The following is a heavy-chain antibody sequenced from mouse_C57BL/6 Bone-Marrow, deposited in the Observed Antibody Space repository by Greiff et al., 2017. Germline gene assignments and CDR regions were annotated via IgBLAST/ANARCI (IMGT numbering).Heavy chain of an antibody. CDR2: IPPNSGST. CDR1: GYTFTSYW. D-gene: IGHD2-2*01. Sequence: QVQLQQPGAELVKPGASVKLSCKASGYTFTSYWMHWVKQRPGQGLEWIGMIPPNSGSTNYNEKFKGKATLTVDKSSSTAYMQLRSLTSEDSAVYYGAKIYYGYLYFDYWGQGTTLTVSS. V-gene: IGHV1-64*01. J-gene: IGHJ2*01. CDR3: AKIYYGYLYFDY.